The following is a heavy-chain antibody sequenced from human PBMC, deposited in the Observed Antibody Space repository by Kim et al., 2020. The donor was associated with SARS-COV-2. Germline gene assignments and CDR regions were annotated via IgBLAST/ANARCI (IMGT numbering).Heavy chain of an antibody. CDR2: ISSTGSTI. Sequence: GGSLRLSCAASGFSFSSYSMNWVRQAPGKGLECISYISSTGSTIYYADSVKGRFTISRDNAKNSLYLQMNSLRAEDTAVYYCAGRLDYWGQGALVTVSS. D-gene: IGHD1-26*01. J-gene: IGHJ4*02. CDR1: GFSFSSYS. CDR3: AGRLDY. V-gene: IGHV3-48*01.